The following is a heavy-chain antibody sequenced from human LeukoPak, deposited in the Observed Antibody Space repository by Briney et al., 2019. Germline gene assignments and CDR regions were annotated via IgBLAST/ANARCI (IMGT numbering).Heavy chain of an antibody. J-gene: IGHJ4*02. Sequence: SETLSLTCTVSGYSISSGYYWGWIRQPPGKGLEWIGSIYHSGSTYYNPSLKSRVTISVDTSKNQFSLKLSSVTAADTAVYYCARDRFRGSYFDYWGQGTLATVSS. CDR2: IYHSGST. CDR3: ARDRFRGSYFDY. D-gene: IGHD1-26*01. CDR1: GYSISSGYY. V-gene: IGHV4-38-2*02.